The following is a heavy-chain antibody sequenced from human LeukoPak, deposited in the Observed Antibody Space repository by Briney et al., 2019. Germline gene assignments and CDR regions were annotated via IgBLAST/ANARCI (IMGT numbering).Heavy chain of an antibody. J-gene: IGHJ4*02. V-gene: IGHV4-59*11. Sequence: SETLSLTCNVPGDSISSHYWTWIRQPPGKGLEWIGYVHYSGSTNSKPSLKSRVTISVDTSKNQFSLKLSSVTAADTAIYYCARGRASPPCFFDYWGQGALVTVSS. CDR3: ARGRASPPCFFDY. CDR2: VHYSGST. CDR1: GDSISSHY.